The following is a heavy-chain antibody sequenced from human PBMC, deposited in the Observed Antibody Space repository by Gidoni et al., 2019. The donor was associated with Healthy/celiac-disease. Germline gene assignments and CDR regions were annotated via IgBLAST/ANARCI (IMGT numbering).Heavy chain of an antibody. J-gene: IGHJ4*02. CDR2: INPSGRST. CDR3: ARDRGGNSHFDY. V-gene: IGHV1-46*01. Sequence: VQLVQSGAEGKKPGAPVKVSCQPPGYTFTSYYMHWVRQAPGRGLECLGIINPSGRSTSYATKFQDRVTMTSDTSTSTVYMELSSVRSEETAVYSCARDRGGNSHFDYWGQGTLVTVSS. D-gene: IGHD2-21*02. CDR1: GYTFTSYY.